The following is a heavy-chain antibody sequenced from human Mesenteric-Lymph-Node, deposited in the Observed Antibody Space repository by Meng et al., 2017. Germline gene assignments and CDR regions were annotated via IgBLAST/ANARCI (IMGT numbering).Heavy chain of an antibody. D-gene: IGHD2-15*01. CDR1: GFNLDFGDYG. V-gene: IGHV3-20*04. CDR2: IRGSGGSS. Sequence: GESLKISCTASGFNLDFGDYGMSWVRQGPGKGLEWVAGIRGSGGSSGYADSVQGRFTVSRDNAKNSLYLQMDNLRVEDTAVYYCVKPPGGVVVAHIESWGQGTLVTVSS. CDR3: VKPPGGVVVAHIES. J-gene: IGHJ4*02.